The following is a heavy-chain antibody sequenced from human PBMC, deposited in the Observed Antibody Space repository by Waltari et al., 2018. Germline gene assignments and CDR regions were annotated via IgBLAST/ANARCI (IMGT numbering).Heavy chain of an antibody. Sequence: EVQLLESGGGLVQPGGSLRLSCAASGFTFSSYAMSWVRQAPGKGLEWVSVIYSGGSSTYYADSVKGRFTISRDNSKNTLYLQMNSLRAEDTAVYYCAKGERYGDCGVLDYYYYYYMDVWGKGTTVTVSS. D-gene: IGHD4-17*01. V-gene: IGHV3-23*03. CDR2: IYSGGSST. CDR1: GFTFSSYA. CDR3: AKGERYGDCGVLDYYYYYYMDV. J-gene: IGHJ6*03.